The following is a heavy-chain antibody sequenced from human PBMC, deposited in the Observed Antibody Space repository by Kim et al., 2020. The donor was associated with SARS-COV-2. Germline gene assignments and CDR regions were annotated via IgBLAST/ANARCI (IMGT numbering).Heavy chain of an antibody. Sequence: GGSLRLSCAASGFTFRNYSMSWVRQAPGKGLEWVSYINTTSSYIHYPDSVKGRFTISRDNAKYSVYLQMNNLRAEDTAVYYCARERRQLSFPSDGLDVWGQGAMVTVSS. D-gene: IGHD3-16*02. V-gene: IGHV3-21*04. CDR2: INTTSSYI. CDR1: GFTFRNYS. CDR3: ARERRQLSFPSDGLDV. J-gene: IGHJ3*01.